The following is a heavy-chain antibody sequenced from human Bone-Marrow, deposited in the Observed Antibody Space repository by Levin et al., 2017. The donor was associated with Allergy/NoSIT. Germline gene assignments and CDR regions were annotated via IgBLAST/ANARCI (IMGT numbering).Heavy chain of an antibody. CDR3: ARRFQFGHDLPEY. CDR1: GFSFSDYG. CDR2: IASDGGNK. D-gene: IGHD1-14*01. V-gene: IGHV3-30-3*01. Sequence: LSLTCAATGFSFSDYGILWFRQAPGKGLEWVAIIASDGGNKFYADSVEGRFTVSRDNSNDMVYLQMNSLSTEDTAVYYCARRFQFGHDLPEYWGMGSLVTVSS. J-gene: IGHJ4*02.